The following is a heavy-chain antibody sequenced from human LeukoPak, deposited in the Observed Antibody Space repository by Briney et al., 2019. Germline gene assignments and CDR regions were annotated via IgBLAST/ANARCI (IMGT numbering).Heavy chain of an antibody. Sequence: SETLSLTCTVSGNSISSGDNYWSWIRQPAWKGLEWIGRIYTSGSTNYNPSLKSRVTISVDTSKNQFSLKLSSVTAADTAVYYCARAYSSSWYFNWFDPWGQGTLVTVSS. J-gene: IGHJ5*02. D-gene: IGHD6-13*01. V-gene: IGHV4-61*02. CDR3: ARAYSSSWYFNWFDP. CDR1: GNSISSGDNY. CDR2: IYTSGST.